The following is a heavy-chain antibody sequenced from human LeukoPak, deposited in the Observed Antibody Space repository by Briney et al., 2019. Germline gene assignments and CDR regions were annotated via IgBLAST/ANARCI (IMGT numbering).Heavy chain of an antibody. Sequence: PSETLSLTCTVSGRSISSYYWSSIRQPPGKGLEWIGYIYYSVSTNYNPSLKSRVTISVDTSKNQFSLKLTSVTAADTAVYYCARRIYGSSFDYWGQGTLVTVSS. V-gene: IGHV4-59*08. J-gene: IGHJ4*02. CDR1: GRSISSYY. CDR2: IYYSVST. D-gene: IGHD6-6*01. CDR3: ARRIYGSSFDY.